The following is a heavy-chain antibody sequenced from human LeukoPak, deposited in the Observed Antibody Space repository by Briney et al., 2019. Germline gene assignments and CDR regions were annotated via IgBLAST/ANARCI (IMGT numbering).Heavy chain of an antibody. J-gene: IGHJ4*02. CDR2: TSGGGGGT. Sequence: GGARRLSCAPSGYSFSVFAVRWARGARGGGVGGGSDTSGGGGGTYYANSVKGRLTISRDNSKNTLYLQMSSLRAEDTAVYYCAKDRSDYLGYCCSTSCYGRGVFDYWGQGTLVTVSS. D-gene: IGHD2-2*01. V-gene: IGHV3-23*01. CDR3: AKDRSDYLGYCCSTSCYGRGVFDY. CDR1: GYSFSVFA.